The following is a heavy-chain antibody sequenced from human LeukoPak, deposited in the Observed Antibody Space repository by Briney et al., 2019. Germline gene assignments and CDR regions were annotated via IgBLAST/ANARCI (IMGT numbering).Heavy chain of an antibody. Sequence: SVKVSCKASGGTFSSYAISWVRQAPGQGLEWMGGIISIFGTANYAQKFQGRVTITTDESTSTAYMELSSLRSEDTAVYYCARDGGCSSTSCGNWFDPWGQGTLVTVSS. CDR2: IISIFGTA. J-gene: IGHJ5*02. D-gene: IGHD2-2*01. V-gene: IGHV1-69*05. CDR3: ARDGGCSSTSCGNWFDP. CDR1: GGTFSSYA.